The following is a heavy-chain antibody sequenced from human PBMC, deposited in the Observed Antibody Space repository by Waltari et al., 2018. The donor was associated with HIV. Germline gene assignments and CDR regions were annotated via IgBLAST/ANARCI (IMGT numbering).Heavy chain of an antibody. CDR3: AKLGLWGSGSYYSGDAFDI. D-gene: IGHD3-10*01. V-gene: IGHV3-23*04. CDR2: ISGSGGST. CDR1: GFTFSSYA. Sequence: EVQLVESGGGLVQPGGSLRLSCAASGFTFSSYAMSWVRQAPGKGLEWVSAISGSGGSTYYADSVKGRFTISRDNSKNTLYLQMNSLRAEDTAVYYCAKLGLWGSGSYYSGDAFDIWGQGTMVTVSS. J-gene: IGHJ3*02.